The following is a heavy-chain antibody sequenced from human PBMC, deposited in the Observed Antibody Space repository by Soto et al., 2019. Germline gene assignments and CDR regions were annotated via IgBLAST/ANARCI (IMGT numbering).Heavy chain of an antibody. CDR3: ARRITGSTRRSDP. Sequence: SETLSLTCAVYGGSFSGYFWSWTRQPPGKGLEWIGEINDSGSTNYNPSLKSRLTMSVDTSKNQFSLSLTSVTAADTAVYYCARRITGSTRRSDPWGQGTLVTVSS. CDR1: GGSFSGYF. J-gene: IGHJ5*02. CDR2: INDSGST. V-gene: IGHV4-34*01. D-gene: IGHD1-20*01.